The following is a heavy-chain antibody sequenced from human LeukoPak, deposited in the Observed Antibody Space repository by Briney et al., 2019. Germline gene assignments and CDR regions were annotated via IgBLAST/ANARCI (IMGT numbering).Heavy chain of an antibody. CDR2: INHSGST. CDR3: ARGWSDGYYYDSSGFDY. CDR1: GGSFSGYY. Sequence: SETLSLTCAVYGGSFSGYYWSWIRQPPGKGLEWIGEINHSGSTNYNPSLKSRVTISVDTSKNQFSLKLSSVTAADTAVYYCARGWSDGYYYDSSGFDYWGQGTLVTVSS. V-gene: IGHV4-34*01. J-gene: IGHJ4*02. D-gene: IGHD3-22*01.